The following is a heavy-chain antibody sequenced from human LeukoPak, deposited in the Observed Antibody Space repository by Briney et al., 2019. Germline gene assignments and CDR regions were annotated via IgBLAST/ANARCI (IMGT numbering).Heavy chain of an antibody. V-gene: IGHV3-23*01. CDR2: ISGSGGST. CDR1: GFTFSTYA. D-gene: IGHD1-26*01. J-gene: IGHJ4*02. Sequence: GRSLRLSCAASGFTFSTYAMSWVRQAPGKGLEWVSGISGSGGSTYYADSVKGRFTISRDNSKNTLYLQMNSLRAEDTAVYYCAKVVGTTIYFFDCWGQGTPVTVSS. CDR3: AKVVGTTIYFFDC.